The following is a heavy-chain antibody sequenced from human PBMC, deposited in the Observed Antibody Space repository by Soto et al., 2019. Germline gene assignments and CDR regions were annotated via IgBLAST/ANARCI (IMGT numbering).Heavy chain of an antibody. CDR3: ARSYYYDSSGYYYDGYYYYGMDV. J-gene: IGHJ6*02. D-gene: IGHD3-22*01. Sequence: WGALKISCKASGYSFTSYCINWVRQMPGKGLEWVGTIGPSDTYTNYTPSFQGHVTISADNAISTVYLQWSSLKASDTAMYYCARSYYYDSSGYYYDGYYYYGMDVWGQGTMVTVSS. V-gene: IGHV5-10-1*01. CDR1: GYSFTSYC. CDR2: IGPSDTYT.